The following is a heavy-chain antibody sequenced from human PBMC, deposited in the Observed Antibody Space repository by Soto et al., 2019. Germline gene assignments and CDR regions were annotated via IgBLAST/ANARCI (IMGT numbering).Heavy chain of an antibody. Sequence: PSETLSLTCTVSGGAISSYYWSWIRQPPGEGLEWIGYIYYSGSTNYNPSLKSRVTISVDTSKNQFSLKLSSVTAADTAVYYCARTQQWLRFDPWGQGTLVTVSS. CDR3: ARTQQWLRFDP. J-gene: IGHJ5*02. D-gene: IGHD6-19*01. CDR1: GGAISSYY. CDR2: IYYSGST. V-gene: IGHV4-59*01.